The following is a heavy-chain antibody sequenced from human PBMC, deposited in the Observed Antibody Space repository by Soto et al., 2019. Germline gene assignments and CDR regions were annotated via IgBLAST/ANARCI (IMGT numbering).Heavy chain of an antibody. CDR3: VPVGATTGWFDP. Sequence: PGGAMRLSCAASGFTFSSYAMSWVRQAPGKGLEGVSAISGSGGSTYYADSVKGRFTISRDNSKNTLYLQMNSLRAADTAVYYCVPVGATTGWFDPWGQGTLVTVSS. CDR1: GFTFSSYA. CDR2: ISGSGGST. D-gene: IGHD1-26*01. J-gene: IGHJ5*02. V-gene: IGHV3-23*01.